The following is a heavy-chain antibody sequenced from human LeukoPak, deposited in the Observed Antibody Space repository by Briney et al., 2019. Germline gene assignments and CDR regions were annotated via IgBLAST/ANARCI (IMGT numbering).Heavy chain of an antibody. Sequence: ASVKVSCKASGYTFTGYYIHWVRQAPGQGLEWMGWINPNSGGTNYAQKFQGRVTMTRDTSISTAYMELSRLRSDDTAVYYCARDERYDSSGYPFDYWGQGTLVTVSS. CDR1: GYTFTGYY. V-gene: IGHV1-2*02. D-gene: IGHD3-22*01. J-gene: IGHJ4*02. CDR3: ARDERYDSSGYPFDY. CDR2: INPNSGGT.